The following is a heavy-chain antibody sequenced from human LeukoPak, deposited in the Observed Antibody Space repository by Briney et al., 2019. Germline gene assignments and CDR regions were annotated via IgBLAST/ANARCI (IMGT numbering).Heavy chain of an antibody. CDR2: IYYSGST. D-gene: IGHD6-19*01. Sequence: SETLSLTCTVSGGSISSSSYYWGWIRQPPGKGLEWIGSIYYSGSTYYNPSLKSRVTISVDTSKSQFSLKLSSVTAADTAVYYCARDPRIAVAGAYFDYWGQGTLVTVSS. CDR3: ARDPRIAVAGAYFDY. CDR1: GGSISSSSYY. V-gene: IGHV4-39*07. J-gene: IGHJ4*02.